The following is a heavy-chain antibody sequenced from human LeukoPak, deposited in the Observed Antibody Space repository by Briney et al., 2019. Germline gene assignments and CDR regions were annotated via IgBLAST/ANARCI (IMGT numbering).Heavy chain of an antibody. V-gene: IGHV3-53*01. CDR2: IYSGGST. CDR3: ARDLNRAVAGCAFDI. D-gene: IGHD6-19*01. J-gene: IGHJ3*02. Sequence: GGSLRLSCAASGFTVSSNYMSWVRQAPGKGLEWVSVIYSGGSTYYADSVKGRFTISRDNSKNTLYLQMNSLRAEDTAVYYCARDLNRAVAGCAFDIWGQGTTVTVSS. CDR1: GFTVSSNY.